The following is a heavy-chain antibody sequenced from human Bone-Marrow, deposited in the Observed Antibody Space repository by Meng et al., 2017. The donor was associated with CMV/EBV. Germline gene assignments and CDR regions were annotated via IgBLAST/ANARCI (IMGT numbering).Heavy chain of an antibody. CDR1: GFTVSSNY. Sequence: GESLKISCAASGFTVSSNYMSWVRQAPGKGLEWVSVIYSGGSTYYADSVKGRFTMSRDNSKNTVYLQMNSLRAEDKAVYYCASGTYCSSTSCTNAFDIWGQGTMVTVSS. CDR2: IYSGGST. D-gene: IGHD2-2*01. CDR3: ASGTYCSSTSCTNAFDI. V-gene: IGHV3-66*02. J-gene: IGHJ3*02.